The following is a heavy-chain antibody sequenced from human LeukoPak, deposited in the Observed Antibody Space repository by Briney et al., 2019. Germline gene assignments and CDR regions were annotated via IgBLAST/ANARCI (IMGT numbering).Heavy chain of an antibody. V-gene: IGHV4-59*08. CDR1: GGSISSYY. D-gene: IGHD6-13*01. CDR3: ARRRQHYDY. J-gene: IGHJ4*02. Sequence: SETLSLTCTVSGGSISSYYWSWIRQPPGKGLEWIGYIYYSGSTNYNPSLKSRVTISVDKSKNQFSLKLSSVTAADTAVYYCARRRQHYDYWGQGTLVTVSS. CDR2: IYYSGST.